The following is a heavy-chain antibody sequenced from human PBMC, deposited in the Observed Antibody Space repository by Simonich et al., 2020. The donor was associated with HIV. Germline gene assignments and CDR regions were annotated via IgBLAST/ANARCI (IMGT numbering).Heavy chain of an antibody. Sequence: QVQLQQWGAGLLKPSETLSLTCAVYGGSFSAYYWSWVPQPPGKGLEWIGEFKHSGSTNYNPSLKSQFTISVDTSKKQFSLKVRSVTVADTALYYCARLTVYSYGTYYFDYWGQGTLVTVSS. V-gene: IGHV4-34*01. CDR1: GGSFSAYY. J-gene: IGHJ4*02. D-gene: IGHD5-18*01. CDR2: FKHSGST. CDR3: ARLTVYSYGTYYFDY.